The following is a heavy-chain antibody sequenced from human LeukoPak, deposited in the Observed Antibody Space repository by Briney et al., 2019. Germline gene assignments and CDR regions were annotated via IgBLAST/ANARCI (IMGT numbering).Heavy chain of an antibody. D-gene: IGHD2-15*01. Sequence: SETLSLTCTVSGSSISSYYWSWIRQPPGKGLEWIGYIYYSGSTNYNPSLKSRVTISVDASKNQFSLKLSSVTAADTAVYYCARGIVVVVAGARAFDIWGQGTMVTVSS. J-gene: IGHJ3*02. CDR2: IYYSGST. CDR1: GSSISSYY. CDR3: ARGIVVVVAGARAFDI. V-gene: IGHV4-59*01.